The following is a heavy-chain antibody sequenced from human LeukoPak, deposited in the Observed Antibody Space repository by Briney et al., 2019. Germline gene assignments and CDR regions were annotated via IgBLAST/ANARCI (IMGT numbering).Heavy chain of an antibody. CDR3: ARGTLVVPAAIENYYYYMDV. D-gene: IGHD2-2*01. Sequence: ASVKVSCKASGGTFSSYAISWVRQAPGQGLEWMGGINPIFGTANYAQKFQGRVTITTDESTTTAYMELSSLRSEDTAVYYCARGTLVVPAAIENYYYYMDVWGKGTTVTVSS. CDR1: GGTFSSYA. CDR2: INPIFGTA. V-gene: IGHV1-69*05. J-gene: IGHJ6*03.